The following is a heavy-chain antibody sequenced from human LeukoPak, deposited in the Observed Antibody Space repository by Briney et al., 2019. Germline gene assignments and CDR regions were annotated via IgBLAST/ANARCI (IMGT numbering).Heavy chain of an antibody. CDR1: GFTFDDYA. Sequence: PGGSLRLSCAASGFTFDDYAMHWVRQAPGKGLEWVSGISWNSGSIGYADSVKGRFTISRDNAKNSLYLQMNSLRAEDTALYYCAKDSSYKAVGATVRDDAFDIWGQGTMVTVSS. D-gene: IGHD1-26*01. CDR2: ISWNSGSI. CDR3: AKDSSYKAVGATVRDDAFDI. V-gene: IGHV3-9*01. J-gene: IGHJ3*02.